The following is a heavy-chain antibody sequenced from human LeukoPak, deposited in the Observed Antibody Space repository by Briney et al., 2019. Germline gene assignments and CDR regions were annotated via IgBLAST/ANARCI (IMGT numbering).Heavy chain of an antibody. J-gene: IGHJ4*02. V-gene: IGHV3-33*01. CDR3: AREGDFDWLFHY. Sequence: GGSLRLSCAASGFTFSSYGMHWVRQAPGEGLEWVALIWYDGSNEYYADSVKGRFTISRDNSKNALYLQMNSLRAEDTAVYYCAREGDFDWLFHYWGQGTLVTVSS. CDR2: IWYDGSNE. D-gene: IGHD3-9*01. CDR1: GFTFSSYG.